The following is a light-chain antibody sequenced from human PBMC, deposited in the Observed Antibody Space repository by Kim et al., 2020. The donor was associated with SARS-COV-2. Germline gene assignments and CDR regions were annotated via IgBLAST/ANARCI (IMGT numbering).Light chain of an antibody. CDR3: QQYADWSPWT. CDR2: GAS. V-gene: IGKV3-15*01. J-gene: IGKJ1*01. CDR1: QSRGSN. Sequence: SPGERATLFCRASQSRGSNLAGYQQKPGQAPRLLIFGASTRATGIPARFSGSGSGTDFSLTIASLQSDDLALYFCQQYADWSPWTFGQGTKVDIK.